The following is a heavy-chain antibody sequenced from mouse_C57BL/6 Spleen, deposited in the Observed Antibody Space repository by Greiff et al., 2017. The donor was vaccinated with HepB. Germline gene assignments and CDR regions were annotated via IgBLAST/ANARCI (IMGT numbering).Heavy chain of an antibody. Sequence: VQLQQPGAELVKPGASVKMSCKASGYTFTSYWITWVKQRPGQGLEWIGDIYPGSGSTNYNEKFKSKATLTVDTSSSTAYMQLSSLTSEDSAVYCCARGLPYLYYFDYWGQGTTLTVSS. D-gene: IGHD2-4*01. CDR2: IYPGSGST. J-gene: IGHJ2*01. V-gene: IGHV1-55*01. CDR3: ARGLPYLYYFDY. CDR1: GYTFTSYW.